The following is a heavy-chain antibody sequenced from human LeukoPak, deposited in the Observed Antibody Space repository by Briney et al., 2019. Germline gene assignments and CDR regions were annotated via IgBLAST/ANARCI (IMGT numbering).Heavy chain of an antibody. CDR1: GYTFTSYG. Sequence: ASVKVSCKASGYTFTSYGISWVRQAPGQGLEWMGWISAYNGNTNYAQKLQGRVTMTTDTSTSTAYMELRSLRSDDTAVYYCARAGHYDFWSGYYPGPPPSAATFDYWGQGTLVTVSS. CDR3: ARAGHYDFWSGYYPGPPPSAATFDY. J-gene: IGHJ4*02. CDR2: ISAYNGNT. V-gene: IGHV1-18*01. D-gene: IGHD3-3*01.